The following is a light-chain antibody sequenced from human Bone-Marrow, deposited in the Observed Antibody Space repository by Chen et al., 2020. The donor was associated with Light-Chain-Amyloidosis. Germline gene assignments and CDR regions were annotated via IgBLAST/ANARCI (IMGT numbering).Light chain of an antibody. V-gene: IGKV1-33*01. CDR2: DAS. CDR3: QQYDNRPFT. CDR1: QGIANY. Sequence: DIQMTQSPSSLSASVGDRVTITCQASQGIANYLNWYQHKSGKAPKLLIYDASNLETGFPSRFSGSGSGTDFTLTITSLQPEDTATYYCQQYDNRPFTFGRGTKLEIK. J-gene: IGKJ2*01.